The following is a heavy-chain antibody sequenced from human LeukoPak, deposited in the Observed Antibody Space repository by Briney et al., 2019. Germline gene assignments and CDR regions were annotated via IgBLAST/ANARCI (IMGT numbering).Heavy chain of an antibody. J-gene: IGHJ4*02. CDR3: ARRGKGLDYDFDY. D-gene: IGHD4/OR15-4a*01. Sequence: SETMSPTCTVSGGSISSSSYYWGWIRQPPGKGLEWIGSIYYSGSTYYNPSLKSRVTISVDTSKNQFSLKLSSVTAADTAVYYCARRGKGLDYDFDYWGQGTLVTVSS. CDR1: GGSISSSSYY. CDR2: IYYSGST. V-gene: IGHV4-39*01.